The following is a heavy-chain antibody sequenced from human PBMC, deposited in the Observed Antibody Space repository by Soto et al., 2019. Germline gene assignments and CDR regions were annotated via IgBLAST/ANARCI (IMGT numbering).Heavy chain of an antibody. CDR3: ATSMFCSGGSCFTYYYYYYYMDV. D-gene: IGHD2-15*01. V-gene: IGHV3-11*01. J-gene: IGHJ6*03. CDR1: GFTFSDYY. Sequence: GGSLRLSCAASGFTFSDYYMSWIRQAPGKGLEWVSYISSSGSTIYYADSVKGRFTISRDNSKNTLYLQMNSLRAEDTAVYYCATSMFCSGGSCFTYYYYYYYMDVWGKGTTVTVSS. CDR2: ISSSGSTI.